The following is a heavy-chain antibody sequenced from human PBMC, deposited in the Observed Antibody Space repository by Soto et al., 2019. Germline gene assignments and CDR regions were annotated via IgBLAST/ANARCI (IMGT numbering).Heavy chain of an antibody. V-gene: IGHV1-46*01. D-gene: IGHD2-15*01. CDR1: GYIFTRYY. CDR2: INPSGGST. CDR3: ARGLLGFGSPYYFDY. Sequence: ASVKVSCKASGYIFTRYYMHWVRQAPGQGLEWIGIINPSGGSTSYTQKFQGRVTMTRDTSTSTVYMDLSSLRSEDTAVYYCARGLLGFGSPYYFDYWGQGTLVTVSS. J-gene: IGHJ4*02.